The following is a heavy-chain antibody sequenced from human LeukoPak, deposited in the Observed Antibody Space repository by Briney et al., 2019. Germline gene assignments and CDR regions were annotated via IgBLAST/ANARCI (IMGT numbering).Heavy chain of an antibody. D-gene: IGHD3-10*01. CDR1: GYTFTSFD. CDR2: MNPNSGNT. J-gene: IGHJ4*02. V-gene: IGHV1-8*01. CDR3: ARDMHQEGSFDY. Sequence: ASVKVSCKASGYTFTSFDIHWVRQAPGQGLEWMDWMNPNSGNTGYAQKFQDRVTMTRNTSISTAYMELSSLRSEDTAVYYCARDMHQEGSFDYWGQGTLVTVSS.